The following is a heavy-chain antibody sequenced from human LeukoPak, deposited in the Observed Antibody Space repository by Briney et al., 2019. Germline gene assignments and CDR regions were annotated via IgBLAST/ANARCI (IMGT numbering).Heavy chain of an antibody. V-gene: IGHV3-21*01. J-gene: IGHJ6*02. CDR2: ISGSNSDI. CDR3: ARDSRTVYYYYGMDV. CDR1: GFTFSSYW. Sequence: GGSLRLSCAASGFTFSSYWMSWVRQAPGKGLEWVSSISGSNSDISYADSVKGRFTISRYTAKNSLYLQMNSLRAEDTAVYYCARDSRTVYYYYGMDVWGQGTTVTVSS.